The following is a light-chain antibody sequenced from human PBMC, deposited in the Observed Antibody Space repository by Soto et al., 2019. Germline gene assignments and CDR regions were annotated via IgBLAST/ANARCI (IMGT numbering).Light chain of an antibody. CDR1: QSVSNNY. CDR3: QQYGSSPPYT. J-gene: IGKJ2*01. V-gene: IGKV3-20*01. Sequence: EVVLTQSPGTLSLSPGERATLSCRASQSVSNNYFAWYQQKPGQAPRLLIFGSSDRATGIPDRFSGSGSGTDFTLTIRRLEPEDFAVYYCQQYGSSPPYTFGQGTKLAIK. CDR2: GSS.